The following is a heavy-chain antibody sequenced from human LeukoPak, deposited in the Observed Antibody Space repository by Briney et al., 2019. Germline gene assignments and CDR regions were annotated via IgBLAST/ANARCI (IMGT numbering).Heavy chain of an antibody. J-gene: IGHJ4*02. V-gene: IGHV3-23*01. CDR1: GFTFSSYA. CDR3: AKAKVDTAMELFYY. CDR2: ITGSTGST. D-gene: IGHD5-18*01. Sequence: GGSLRLSCAASGFTFSSYAMTWVRQPPGKGLEGVSSITGSTGSTYYADSVKGRFTISRDNSKNTLYLQMNSLRAEDTAVYYCAKAKVDTAMELFYYWGQGTLVIVSS.